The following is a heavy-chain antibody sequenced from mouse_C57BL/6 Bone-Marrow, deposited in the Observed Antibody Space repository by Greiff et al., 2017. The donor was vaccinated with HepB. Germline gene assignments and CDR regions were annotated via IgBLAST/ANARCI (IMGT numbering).Heavy chain of an antibody. V-gene: IGHV5-4*01. J-gene: IGHJ3*01. CDR2: ISDGGSYT. CDR3: ARDSSPWFAY. CDR1: GFTFSSYA. Sequence: EVKLMESGGGLVKPGGSLNLSCAASGFTFSSYAMSWVRQTPEKRLEWVATISDGGSYTYYPDNVKGRFTISRDNAKNNLYLQMSHLKSEDTAMYYCARDSSPWFAYWGQGTLVTVSA. D-gene: IGHD1-1*01.